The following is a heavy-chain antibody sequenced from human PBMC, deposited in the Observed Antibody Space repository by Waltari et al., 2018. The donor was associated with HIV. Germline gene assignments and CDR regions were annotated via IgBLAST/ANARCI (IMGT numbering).Heavy chain of an antibody. Sequence: QVQLVQSGAEVKKPGASVKISCKASGYTFTGYYMHWVRQAPGQGLEWMGWINPDNGGKKDAKKFQGRVTRTRDTSISTAYMELSRLGSDDTAVYYCARDICNGGSCYSYYFDYWGQGTLVTVSS. D-gene: IGHD2-15*01. J-gene: IGHJ4*02. CDR1: GYTFTGYY. CDR2: INPDNGGK. V-gene: IGHV1-2*02. CDR3: ARDICNGGSCYSYYFDY.